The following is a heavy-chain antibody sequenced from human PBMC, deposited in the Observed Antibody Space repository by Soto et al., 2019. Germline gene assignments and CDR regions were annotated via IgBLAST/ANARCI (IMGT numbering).Heavy chain of an antibody. Sequence: SETLSLTCSVSGGSISGSYWSWIRQSPGKGLEWLGYVYYTGSTNYSPSLRSRVSISVDTSKNEFSLRLSSVTAADTAVYFCARSVAVPGAHIDYWGKGTQVTGSS. CDR2: VYYTGST. CDR3: ARSVAVPGAHIDY. D-gene: IGHD2-2*01. J-gene: IGHJ4*02. CDR1: GGSISGSY. V-gene: IGHV4-59*01.